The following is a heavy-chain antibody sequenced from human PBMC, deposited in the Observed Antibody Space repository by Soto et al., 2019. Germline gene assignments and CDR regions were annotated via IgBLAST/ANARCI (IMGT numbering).Heavy chain of an antibody. Sequence: SETLSLTCTVSGGSISSYYWSWIRQPPGKGLEWIGYIYHSGSTNYNPSLKSRVTISVDTSKNQFSLKLNSVTAADTAVYYCAREVGGNSYTDAFDISGQGIMVTVSS. D-gene: IGHD1-26*01. CDR2: IYHSGST. CDR3: AREVGGNSYTDAFDI. J-gene: IGHJ3*02. CDR1: GGSISSYY. V-gene: IGHV4-59*01.